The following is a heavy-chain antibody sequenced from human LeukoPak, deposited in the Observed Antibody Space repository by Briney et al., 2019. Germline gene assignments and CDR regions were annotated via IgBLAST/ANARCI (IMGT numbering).Heavy chain of an antibody. CDR2: IDPSDSYT. CDR1: GYSFTSYW. Sequence: GESLKISCKGSGYSFTSYWISWVRQMPGKGLEWMGRIDPSDSYTNYSPSFQGHVTISADKSISTAYLQWSSLKASDTAIYYCARHGCSSTSCYHYWGQGTLVTVSS. V-gene: IGHV5-10-1*01. CDR3: ARHGCSSTSCYHY. J-gene: IGHJ4*02. D-gene: IGHD2-2*01.